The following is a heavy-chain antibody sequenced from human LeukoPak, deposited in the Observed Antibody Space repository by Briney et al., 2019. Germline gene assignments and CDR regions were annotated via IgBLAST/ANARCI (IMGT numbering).Heavy chain of an antibody. V-gene: IGHV1-2*04. CDR2: INPNSGGT. CDR1: GYTFTGYY. Sequence: ASVKVSCKASGYTFTGYYMHWVRQAPGQGLEWMGWINPNSGGTKYVRKFQDCVTMTRDTSISTAYMELSRLRSDDTAVYYCARGSELTGDPQAFDIWGQGTMVTVSS. J-gene: IGHJ3*02. CDR3: ARGSELTGDPQAFDI. D-gene: IGHD7-27*01.